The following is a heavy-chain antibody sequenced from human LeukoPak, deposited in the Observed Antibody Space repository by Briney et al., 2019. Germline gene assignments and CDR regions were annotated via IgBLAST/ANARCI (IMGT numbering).Heavy chain of an antibody. Sequence: GESLKISCKGSGYSFTSYWIGWVRQMPGKGLEWIGIIYPGDSDTRYSPSFQAQVTTSADKSISTAYLQWSSLKASDTAMYYCARHPSYGGNPYYYYYMDVWGKGTTVTVYS. CDR3: ARHPSYGGNPYYYYYMDV. J-gene: IGHJ6*03. D-gene: IGHD4-23*01. CDR2: IYPGDSDT. V-gene: IGHV5-51*01. CDR1: GYSFTSYW.